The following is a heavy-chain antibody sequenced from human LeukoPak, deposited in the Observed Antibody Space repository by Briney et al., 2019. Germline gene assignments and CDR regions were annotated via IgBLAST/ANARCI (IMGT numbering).Heavy chain of an antibody. D-gene: IGHD3-22*01. CDR2: IFYNGGT. J-gene: IGHJ4*02. V-gene: IGHV4-31*03. CDR1: GGSINSGGYY. CDR3: ARDADDSSFDY. Sequence: SQTLSLTCTVSGGSINSGGYYWNWIRQHPGKGLEWIGYIFYNGGTNYNPSLKSRVTISVDTSKNQFSLKLSSVTAADTAVCYCARDADDSSFDYWGQGTLVTVSS.